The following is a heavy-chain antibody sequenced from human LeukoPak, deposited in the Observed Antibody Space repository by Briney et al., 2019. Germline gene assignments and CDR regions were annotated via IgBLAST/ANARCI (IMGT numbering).Heavy chain of an antibody. CDR2: ISGSSIYI. Sequence: GGSLRLSCAASGFTFSTYSMNWVRQAPGKGLEWVSSISGSSIYIYYADSVKGRFTISRDNAKNSLYLQMDSLRAEDTAVYYCARDPPYFDSSGYYYDYWGQGTLVTVSS. D-gene: IGHD3-22*01. CDR1: GFTFSTYS. V-gene: IGHV3-21*01. CDR3: ARDPPYFDSSGYYYDY. J-gene: IGHJ4*02.